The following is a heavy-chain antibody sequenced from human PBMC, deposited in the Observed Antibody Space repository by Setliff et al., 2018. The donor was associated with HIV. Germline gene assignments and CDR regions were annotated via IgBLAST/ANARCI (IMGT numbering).Heavy chain of an antibody. D-gene: IGHD6-13*01. V-gene: IGHV1-3*01. Sequence: GASVKVSCKASGYSFTKYVMHWVRQAPGQRLEWMGWINAGNDNTKYSQKFQGRVTIARDTSANTAYLELRSLRSDDTAVYYCARDPGYKSSWYGAFDIWGQGTMVT. CDR2: INAGNDNT. CDR1: GYSFTKYV. J-gene: IGHJ3*02. CDR3: ARDPGYKSSWYGAFDI.